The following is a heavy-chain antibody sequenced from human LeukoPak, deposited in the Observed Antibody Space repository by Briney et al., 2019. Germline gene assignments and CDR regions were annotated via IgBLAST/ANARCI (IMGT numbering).Heavy chain of an antibody. D-gene: IGHD5-18*01. V-gene: IGHV4-59*11. CDR3: ARDQIGYGLDY. Sequence: SETLSLTCIVSSGSINNHYWSWIRQPPGKGLEWIGYIYDSWNTNYNPSLKSRVTISIDTSKNQFSLNLTSVTAADTAVYYCARDQIGYGLDYWGQGTLVAVSS. CDR1: SGSINNHY. J-gene: IGHJ4*02. CDR2: IYDSWNT.